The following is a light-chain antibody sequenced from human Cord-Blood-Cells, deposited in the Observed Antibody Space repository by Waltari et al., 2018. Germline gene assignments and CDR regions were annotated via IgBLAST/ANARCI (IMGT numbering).Light chain of an antibody. Sequence: QSVLTQPPSGSGAPGQRVTISCTGSCSNTRPGYDVQRYQPLPGTPPKPHIYGISKGPSGVPDGFPGSKSGTSAPPAITGIQAADGADYYCQSYESSLSGSVLGGGTKLTVL. CDR1: CSNTRPGYD. V-gene: IGLV1-40*01. J-gene: IGLJ3*02. CDR2: GIS. CDR3: QSYESSLSGSV.